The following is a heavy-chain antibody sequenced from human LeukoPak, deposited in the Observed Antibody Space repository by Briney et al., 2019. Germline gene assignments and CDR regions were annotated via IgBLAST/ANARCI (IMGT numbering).Heavy chain of an antibody. J-gene: IGHJ2*01. D-gene: IGHD3-22*01. V-gene: IGHV4-39*01. Sequence: SETLSLTCTVSGGSISSSNYYWGWIRQPPGKGLEWIGSIYYSGSTYYNPSLKSRVTISVDTSKNQFSLKLSSVTATDTAVYYCARGVSMIVVVIHDWYFDLWGRGTLVTVSS. CDR3: ARGVSMIVVVIHDWYFDL. CDR1: GGSISSSNYY. CDR2: IYYSGST.